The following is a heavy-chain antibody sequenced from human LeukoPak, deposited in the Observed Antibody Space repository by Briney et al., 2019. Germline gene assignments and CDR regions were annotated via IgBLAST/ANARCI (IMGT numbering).Heavy chain of an antibody. CDR3: ARENWYSDY. D-gene: IGHD1-1*01. CDR2: VNPDSGGT. V-gene: IGHV1-2*02. J-gene: IGHJ4*02. Sequence: ASVKVSCKASGYTFTNFRLHWLRQAHGQGLEWMGWVNPDSGGTNYQQNFQGRVTMTGVRSTSTVYMELSRLRSDDTAVYYCARENWYSDYWGQGTLVIVSP. CDR1: GYTFTNFR.